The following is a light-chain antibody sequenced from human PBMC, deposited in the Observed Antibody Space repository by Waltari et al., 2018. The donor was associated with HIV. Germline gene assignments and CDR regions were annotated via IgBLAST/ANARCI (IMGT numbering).Light chain of an antibody. CDR3: MQVLQAPLT. J-gene: IGKJ4*02. CDR1: QSLLHSNGYNY. V-gene: IGKV2-28*01. Sequence: DIVLTQSPLSLPVTPVESASISCKSSQSLLHSNGYNYLDWYLQKPGRSPQLLIYLGSDRASGVPDRFSGSGSGTYFTLKISRVEPEDVGVYYCMQVLQAPLTFGGGTQLEI. CDR2: LGS.